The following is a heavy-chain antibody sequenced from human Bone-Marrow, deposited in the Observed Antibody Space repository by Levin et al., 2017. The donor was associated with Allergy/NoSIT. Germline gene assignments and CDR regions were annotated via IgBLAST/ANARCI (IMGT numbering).Heavy chain of an antibody. D-gene: IGHD6-6*01. CDR1: GYTFTSYD. CDR3: ARGGKKYSSAAAGDY. Sequence: GESLKISCKASGYTFTSYDINWVRQATGQGLEWMGWMNPNSGNTGYAQKFQGRVTMTRNTSISTAYMELSSLRSEDTAVYYCARGGKKYSSAAAGDYWGQGTLVTVSS. J-gene: IGHJ4*02. V-gene: IGHV1-8*01. CDR2: MNPNSGNT.